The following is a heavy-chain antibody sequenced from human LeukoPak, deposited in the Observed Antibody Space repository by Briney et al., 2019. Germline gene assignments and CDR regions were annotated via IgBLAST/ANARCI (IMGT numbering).Heavy chain of an antibody. V-gene: IGHV3-30*02. J-gene: IGHJ3*02. CDR3: AKDLGIAARPGAFDI. CDR2: IRYDGSNK. D-gene: IGHD6-6*01. Sequence: PGGSLRLSCAVSGFTFSTYWMSWVRQAPGKGLEWVAFIRYDGSNKYYADSVKGRFTISRDNSKNTLYLQMNSLRAEDTAVYYCAKDLGIAARPGAFDIWGQGTMVTASS. CDR1: GFTFSTYW.